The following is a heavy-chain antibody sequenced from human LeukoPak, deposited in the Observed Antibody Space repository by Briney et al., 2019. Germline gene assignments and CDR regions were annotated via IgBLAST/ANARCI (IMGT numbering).Heavy chain of an antibody. J-gene: IGHJ2*01. CDR1: GGSISSYY. CDR3: ARDSLTIPSLYFDL. Sequence: SETLSLTCTVSGGSISSYYWSWIRQPAGKGLEWIGRIYTSGSTNYNPSLKSRVTMSVDTSKNQFSLKLSSVTAADTAVYYCARDSLTIPSLYFDLWGRGTLVTVSS. D-gene: IGHD3-9*01. V-gene: IGHV4-4*07. CDR2: IYTSGST.